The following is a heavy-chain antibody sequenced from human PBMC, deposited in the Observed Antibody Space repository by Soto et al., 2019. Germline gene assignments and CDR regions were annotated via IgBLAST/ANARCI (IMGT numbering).Heavy chain of an antibody. CDR1: GGSISSGGYY. CDR2: IYYSGST. CDR3: ARANTYYFDY. V-gene: IGHV4-31*03. Sequence: SETLSLTCTVSGGSISSGGYYWSWIRQHPGKGLEWIGYIYYSGSTYYNPSLKSRVTISVDTSKNQFSLKLSSVTAADTAVYYWARANTYYFDYWGQGTLVTVSS. D-gene: IGHD2-8*01. J-gene: IGHJ4*02.